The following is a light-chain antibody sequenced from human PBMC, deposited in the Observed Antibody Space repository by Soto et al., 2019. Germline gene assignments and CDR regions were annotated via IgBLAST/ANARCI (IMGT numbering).Light chain of an antibody. V-gene: IGLV1-44*01. CDR1: SSNIGSDV. CDR2: NNN. Sequence: QSVLTQPPSASGTPGQRVTVSCSGSSSNIGSDVVNWYQQLPGTAPKLLIFNNNQRPSGVPDRFSGSKSGTSASLAISGLQSGDEADYYCLVWDDSLNAWVFGGGTKVTVL. CDR3: LVWDDSLNAWV. J-gene: IGLJ3*02.